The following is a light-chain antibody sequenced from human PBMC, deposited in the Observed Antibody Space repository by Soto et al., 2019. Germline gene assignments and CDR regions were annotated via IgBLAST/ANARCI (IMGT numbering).Light chain of an antibody. Sequence: IVLTQSPGPLSLSPGERATLSCRASQSISSSYLAWYQQKPGQAPRLLVYGASSRATGIPDRFSGSGSGTDFTLTISRLEPEDFAVYYCQQYGSSRFTFGPGTKVDIK. CDR3: QQYGSSRFT. V-gene: IGKV3-20*01. CDR1: QSISSSY. J-gene: IGKJ3*01. CDR2: GAS.